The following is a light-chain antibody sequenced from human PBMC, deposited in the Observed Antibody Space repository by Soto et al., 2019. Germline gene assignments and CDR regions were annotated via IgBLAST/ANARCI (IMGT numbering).Light chain of an antibody. Sequence: DIVMTQSPDSLAVSLGERATINCKSSQSVLYSSNNKNYLAWYQQKPGQPPKLLIYWASTRESGVPDRFSGSGSGTDFTLTISSLQAGDGAVYYCQQYYSTPITFGQGTRLEIK. CDR2: WAS. CDR3: QQYYSTPIT. J-gene: IGKJ5*01. CDR1: QSVLYSSNNKNY. V-gene: IGKV4-1*01.